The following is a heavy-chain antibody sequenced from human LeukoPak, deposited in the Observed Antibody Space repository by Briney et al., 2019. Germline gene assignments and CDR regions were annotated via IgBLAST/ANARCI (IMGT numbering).Heavy chain of an antibody. CDR2: IYHSGST. J-gene: IGHJ4*02. D-gene: IGHD1-26*01. Sequence: PSETLSLTCTVSGGSISSGGSSWSWIRQPPGKGPEWIGYIYHSGSTYYNPSLKSRVTISLDTSKNQFSLKLTSVTAADTAVYYCARGGSGSSYFFTLWGRGTLVTVSS. CDR3: ARGGSGSSYFFTL. V-gene: IGHV4-30-4*07. CDR1: GGSISSGGSS.